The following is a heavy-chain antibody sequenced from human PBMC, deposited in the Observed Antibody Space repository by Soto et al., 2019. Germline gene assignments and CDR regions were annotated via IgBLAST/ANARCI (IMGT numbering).Heavy chain of an antibody. CDR3: ERKDVEVQAFDI. Sequence: ASVKVSCKASGYTFTSYGISWGRQAPGQGLEWMGWISAYNGNTNYAQKLQGRVTMTTDTSTSTAYMELRSLRSDDTAVYYCERKDVEVQAFDIWGQGTMVTVSS. CDR2: ISAYNGNT. V-gene: IGHV1-18*04. D-gene: IGHD2-21*01. CDR1: GYTFTSYG. J-gene: IGHJ3*02.